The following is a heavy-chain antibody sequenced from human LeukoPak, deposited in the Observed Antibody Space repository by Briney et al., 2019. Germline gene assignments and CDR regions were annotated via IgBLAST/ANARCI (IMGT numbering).Heavy chain of an antibody. Sequence: GRSLRLSCAASGFTFSSYGMHWVRQAPGKGLEWVALIPLDGSNKDYAESLKGRFTISRDSSKNTLYLQMNSLRAEDTAVYYCAKDGEVSWFGPESYWGQGTLVAVSS. CDR3: AKDGEVSWFGPESY. CDR1: GFTFSSYG. J-gene: IGHJ4*02. CDR2: IPLDGSNK. D-gene: IGHD3-10*01. V-gene: IGHV3-30*18.